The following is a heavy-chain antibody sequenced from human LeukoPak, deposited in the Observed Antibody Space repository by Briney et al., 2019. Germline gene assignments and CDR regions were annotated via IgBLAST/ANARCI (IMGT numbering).Heavy chain of an antibody. J-gene: IGHJ4*02. CDR3: ARDSDLGYCSSTSCSDY. Sequence: ASVKVSCKASGYTFTGYYMHWVRQAPGQGLEWMGWINPNSGGTNYAQKFQGGVTMTRDTSISSAYMELSRLRSDDTAVYYCARDSDLGYCSSTSCSDYWGQGTLVTVSS. V-gene: IGHV1-2*02. D-gene: IGHD2-2*01. CDR1: GYTFTGYY. CDR2: INPNSGGT.